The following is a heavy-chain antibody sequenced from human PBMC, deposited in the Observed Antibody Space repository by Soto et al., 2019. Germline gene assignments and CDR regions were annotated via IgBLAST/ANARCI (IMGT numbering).Heavy chain of an antibody. J-gene: IGHJ4*02. CDR3: ARDFHDSFDY. V-gene: IGHV3-21*01. CDR2: ISSSSSYT. CDR1: GFTFSSYS. Sequence: EVQLVESGGGLVKPGGSLRLSCAASGFTFSSYSMNWVRQAPGKGLEWVSSISSSSSYTNYADSVKGRFTISRDNAKNSLYLQMNSLRAEDTAVYYCARDFHDSFDYWGQGTLVTVSS.